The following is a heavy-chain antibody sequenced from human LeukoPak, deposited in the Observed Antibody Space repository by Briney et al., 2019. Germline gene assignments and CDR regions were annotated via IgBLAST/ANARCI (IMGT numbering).Heavy chain of an antibody. CDR1: GFTFSSYS. Sequence: GGSLRLSCAASGFTFSSYSMNWVRQAPGKGLEWVSSISSRSSYIYYADSVKGRFTISRDNSKNTMYLQMNNLRAEDTAVYYCARRGTPNAFDLWGQGTMVTVSS. D-gene: IGHD3-16*01. CDR2: ISSRSSYI. CDR3: ARRGTPNAFDL. J-gene: IGHJ3*01. V-gene: IGHV3-21*01.